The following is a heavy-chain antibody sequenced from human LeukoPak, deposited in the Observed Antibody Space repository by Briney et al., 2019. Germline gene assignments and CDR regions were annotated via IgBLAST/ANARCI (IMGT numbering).Heavy chain of an antibody. J-gene: IGHJ4*02. D-gene: IGHD1-26*01. CDR2: IYYNGNT. V-gene: IGHV4-59*08. CDR3: ARRRGGATFGY. Sequence: SETLSLTCSVSDGSINSYYWNWIRRPPGKGLEWIGYIYYNGNTNYSPSLKSRVTMSVDTSKNLFSLKLSSVTAADTAVYYCARRRGGATFGYWGQGTLVTVSS. CDR1: DGSINSYY.